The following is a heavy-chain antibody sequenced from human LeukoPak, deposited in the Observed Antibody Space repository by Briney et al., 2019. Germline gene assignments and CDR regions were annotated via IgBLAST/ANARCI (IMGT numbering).Heavy chain of an antibody. Sequence: WIGEINXSGXTNYNPSLKSRVTISVDTSKNQFSLKLSSVTAADTAVYYCARDRTAELRYFDWLSESYFDYWGQGTLVTVSS. V-gene: IGHV4-34*01. D-gene: IGHD3-9*01. J-gene: IGHJ4*02. CDR2: INXSGXT. CDR3: ARDRTAELRYFDWLSESYFDY.